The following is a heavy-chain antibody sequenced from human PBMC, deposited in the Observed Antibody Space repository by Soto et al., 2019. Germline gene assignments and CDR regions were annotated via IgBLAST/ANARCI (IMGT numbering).Heavy chain of an antibody. CDR1: GFTFSSYG. D-gene: IGHD1-26*01. V-gene: IGHV3-30*03. CDR2: ISYDGSNK. CDR3: ARSPYSVSYLAYFDY. Sequence: QVQLVESGGGVDQPGRSLRLSCAASGFTFSSYGMHWVHQAPGKGLEWVAVISYDGSNKYYADSVKGRFTISRDNSKNTLYLQMNSLRAEDTAVYYCARSPYSVSYLAYFDYWGQGTLVTVSS. J-gene: IGHJ4*02.